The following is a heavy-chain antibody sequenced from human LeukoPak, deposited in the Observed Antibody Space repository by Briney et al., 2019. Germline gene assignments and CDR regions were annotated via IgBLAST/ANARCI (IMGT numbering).Heavy chain of an antibody. V-gene: IGHV4-34*01. CDR2: INHSGYT. CDR3: TRMTTGHDY. D-gene: IGHD4-17*01. CDR1: GVSFDDYY. Sequence: PSKTLSLTCAVSGVSFDDYYWSWVRQPPGKGLEWIGEINHSGYTNDSPSLKSRVTMSIDTSRKQFSLNLRSVTVADTAVYYCTRMTTGHDYWGQGTLVTVSS. J-gene: IGHJ4*02.